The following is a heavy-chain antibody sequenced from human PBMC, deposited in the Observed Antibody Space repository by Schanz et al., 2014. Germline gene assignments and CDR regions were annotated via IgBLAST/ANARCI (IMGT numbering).Heavy chain of an antibody. Sequence: EGQLLESGGGLIQPGGSLRLSCAASGFTFSSYAMSWVRQAPGKGLEWVSTISASGGSTYYADSVKGRFTISRDNSKNILYLQMNSLRAEDTAVYYCAKDSTHIDIVLVPTAIDYWGQGTLXTVSS. J-gene: IGHJ4*02. V-gene: IGHV3-23*01. CDR1: GFTFSSYA. CDR2: ISASGGST. CDR3: AKDSTHIDIVLVPTAIDY. D-gene: IGHD2-2*01.